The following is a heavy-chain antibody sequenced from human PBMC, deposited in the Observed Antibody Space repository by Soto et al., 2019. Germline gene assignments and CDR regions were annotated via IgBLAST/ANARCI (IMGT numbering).Heavy chain of an antibody. CDR2: IYYSGST. Sequence: QVQLQESGPGLVKPSETLSLTCTVSGGSVSSGSYYWSWIRQPPGKGLEWIGYIYYSGSTNYNPSLKSRVTISVDTSKNHFSLKLSSVTAADTAVYYCARDSPRRAGQRPFDYWGQGTLVTVSS. CDR1: GGSVSSGSYY. J-gene: IGHJ4*02. CDR3: ARDSPRRAGQRPFDY. V-gene: IGHV4-61*01.